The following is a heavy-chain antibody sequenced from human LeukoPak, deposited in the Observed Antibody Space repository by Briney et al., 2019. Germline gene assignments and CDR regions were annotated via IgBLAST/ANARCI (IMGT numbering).Heavy chain of an antibody. CDR3: ASEPYGSGSFLGAFDI. Sequence: SETLSLTCAVSDDSIRSSAYYWGWIRQPPGKGLEWIGSIYYSGSTYYNPSLKSRVTISIDTSKNQFSLNLSSVTAADTAVYYCASEPYGSGSFLGAFDIWGQGTMVTVSS. J-gene: IGHJ3*02. V-gene: IGHV4-39*01. CDR1: DDSIRSSAYY. D-gene: IGHD3-10*01. CDR2: IYYSGST.